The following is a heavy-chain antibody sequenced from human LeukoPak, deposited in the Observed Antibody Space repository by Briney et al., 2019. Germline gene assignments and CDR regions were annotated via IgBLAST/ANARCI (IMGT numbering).Heavy chain of an antibody. CDR3: ARLNYDYDMDV. V-gene: IGHV5-10-1*01. CDR2: IDPSDSYS. CDR1: GYRLISYW. J-gene: IGHJ6*02. Sequence: GEALRISCNGFGYRLISYWITGVRPLPGKGLDKMGRIDPSDSYSNYSPSFQGHVTISAEESISAAYLQWSSLKASDTAMYYCARLNYDYDMDVWGQGTTVTVSS.